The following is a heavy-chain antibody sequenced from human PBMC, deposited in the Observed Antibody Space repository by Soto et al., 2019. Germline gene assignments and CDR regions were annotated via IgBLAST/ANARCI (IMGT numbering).Heavy chain of an antibody. CDR3: ARRAASGRGWDV. J-gene: IGHJ6*02. D-gene: IGHD6-13*01. CDR1: GFTFSSYW. CDR2: IKQDGSEE. Sequence: EVQLVESGGGLVQPGGSLRLSCVDSGFTFSSYWMSWVRQAPVKGLEWVGNIKQDGSEENYVDSVKGRFTISRDNAKNSMYLQMNRRRAEETAVYYCARRAASGRGWDVWGQGTTVVVSS. V-gene: IGHV3-7*01.